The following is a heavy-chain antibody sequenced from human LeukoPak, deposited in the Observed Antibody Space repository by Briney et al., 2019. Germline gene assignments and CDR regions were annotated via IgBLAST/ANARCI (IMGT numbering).Heavy chain of an antibody. V-gene: IGHV1-2*02. CDR1: GYTFTGYY. J-gene: IGHJ4*02. CDR2: INPNSGGT. CDR3: ASPLEGYSSSSFDY. D-gene: IGHD6-6*01. Sequence: ASVKVSCKASGYTFTGYYMHWVRQAPGQGLEWMGWINPNSGGTNYAQKFQGRVTMTRDTSISTAYMELSRLRSDDTAVYYCASPLEGYSSSSFDYWGQGTLVTVSS.